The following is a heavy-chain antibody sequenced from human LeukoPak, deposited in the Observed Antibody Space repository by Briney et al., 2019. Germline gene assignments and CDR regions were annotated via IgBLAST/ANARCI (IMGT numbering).Heavy chain of an antibody. V-gene: IGHV4-39*07. D-gene: IGHD3-22*01. CDR1: GGSITSSSYY. Sequence: SETLSLTCTVSGGSITSSSYYWGWIRQPPGKGLEWIGSIYYSGSTYYNPSLKSRVTISVDTSKNQFSLKLSSVTAADTVVYYCARGQSPTYYYDSSGYYTQYYFDYWGQGTLVTVSS. J-gene: IGHJ4*02. CDR3: ARGQSPTYYYDSSGYYTQYYFDY. CDR2: IYYSGST.